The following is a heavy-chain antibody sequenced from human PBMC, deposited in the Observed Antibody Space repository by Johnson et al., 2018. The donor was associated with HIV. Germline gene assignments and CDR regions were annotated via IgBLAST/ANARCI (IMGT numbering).Heavy chain of an antibody. CDR3: AKDTGAYYYDSSGYWDAFDI. Sequence: VQLVESGGGLVQPGRSLRLSCAASGFTFDDYAMHWVRQAPGKGLEWVSGISWNSGSIGYADSVKGRFTISRDNAKNSLYLQMNSLRAEDTAWYYCAKDTGAYYYDSSGYWDAFDIWGQGTMVTVSS. V-gene: IGHV3-9*01. CDR1: GFTFDDYA. CDR2: ISWNSGSI. D-gene: IGHD3-22*01. J-gene: IGHJ3*02.